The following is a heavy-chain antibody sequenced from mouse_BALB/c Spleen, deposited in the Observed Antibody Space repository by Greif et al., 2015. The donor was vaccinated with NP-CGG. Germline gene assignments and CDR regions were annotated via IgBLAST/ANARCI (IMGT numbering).Heavy chain of an antibody. CDR3: ARKTGTVAMDY. CDR2: IYPGSGNT. D-gene: IGHD4-1*01. CDR1: GYTFTDYY. J-gene: IGHJ4*01. V-gene: IGHV1-84*02. Sequence: QLQQSGPELVKPGASVKISCKASGYTFTDYYINWVKQKPGQGLEWIGWIYPGSGNTKYNEKFKGKATLTVDTSSSAVYMRLSSLTSEDTVVYLCARKTGTVAMDYWGQGTSVTVSS.